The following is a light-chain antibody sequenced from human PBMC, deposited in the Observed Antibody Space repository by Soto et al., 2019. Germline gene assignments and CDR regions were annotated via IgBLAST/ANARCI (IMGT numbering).Light chain of an antibody. J-gene: IGKJ1*01. CDR3: QQYETLLGT. CDR1: QSISSW. V-gene: IGKV1-5*01. Sequence: DIQMTKNPPTLSASVGDRVTITCRASQSISSWLAWYQQKPGKAPKLLIYDASSLESGVPSRFSGSGSGTEFTLTISSLQPDDVATYYSQQYETLLGTFGPGAIVDIK. CDR2: DAS.